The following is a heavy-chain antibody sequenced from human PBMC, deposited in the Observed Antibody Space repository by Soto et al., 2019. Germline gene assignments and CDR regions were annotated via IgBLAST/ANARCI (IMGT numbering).Heavy chain of an antibody. CDR2: IYYDGSNK. V-gene: IGHV3-33*01. J-gene: IGHJ5*02. Sequence: QVQLVESGGGVVQPGRSLRLSCAASGFTFSSYGIHWVRQAPGKGLEWVAVIYYDGSNKYYADSVKGRFTISRDNSKNTLYLQMTSRRADDTAVYSWARGHGVATTRVWFDPWAREPWSPSPQ. D-gene: IGHD3-3*01. CDR1: GFTFSSYG. CDR3: ARGHGVATTRVWFDP.